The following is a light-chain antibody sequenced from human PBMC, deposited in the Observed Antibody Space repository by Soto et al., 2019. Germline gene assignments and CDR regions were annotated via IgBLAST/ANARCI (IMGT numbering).Light chain of an antibody. Sequence: DIQMTQSPSTLSASVGDRVTITCRASQIISSWLAWYQQKPGKAPKLLIYRASTLESGVPSRFSGSGSGTEFTLNISSLQPDDVATYYCQQDNNYGWTFGQGTKVEIK. CDR2: RAS. V-gene: IGKV1-5*03. J-gene: IGKJ1*01. CDR3: QQDNNYGWT. CDR1: QIISSW.